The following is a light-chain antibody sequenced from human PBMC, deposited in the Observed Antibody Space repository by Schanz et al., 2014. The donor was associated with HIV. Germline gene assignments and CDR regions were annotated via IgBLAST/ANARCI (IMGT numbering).Light chain of an antibody. V-gene: IGLV2-14*03. CDR1: NSDIGDYNY. CDR3: SLHMRRTTLGV. J-gene: IGLJ1*01. Sequence: QSALTQPASVSGSPGQSITISCTGTNSDIGDYNYVSWHQQHPGKAPKLMIYDVSHRPLGVSNRFSGSKSGNTASLTISGLRAEDEGDYYCSLHMRRTTLGVFGTGTKLPVL. CDR2: DVS.